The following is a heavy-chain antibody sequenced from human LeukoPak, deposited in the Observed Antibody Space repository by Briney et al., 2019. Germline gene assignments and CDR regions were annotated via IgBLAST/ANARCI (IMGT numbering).Heavy chain of an antibody. D-gene: IGHD3-3*01. CDR1: GYTFTSYA. CDR3: ARDYPLAPLEWLSTYNWFDP. J-gene: IGHJ5*02. V-gene: IGHV7-4-1*02. CDR2: INTNTGNP. Sequence: GASVKVSCKASGYTFTSYAMNWVRQAPGQGLEWMGWINTNTGNPTYAQGFTGRFVFSLDTSVSTAYLQISSLKAEDTAVYYCARDYPLAPLEWLSTYNWFDPWGQGTLVTVSS.